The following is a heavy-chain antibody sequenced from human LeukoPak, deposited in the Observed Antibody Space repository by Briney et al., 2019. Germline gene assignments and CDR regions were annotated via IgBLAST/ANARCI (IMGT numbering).Heavy chain of an antibody. CDR3: ARDSISPFYSSSSLRWFDP. CDR2: IYYSGST. V-gene: IGHV4-39*07. D-gene: IGHD6-6*01. J-gene: IGHJ5*02. CDR1: GGSISSSSYY. Sequence: SETLSLTCTVSGGSISSSSYYWGWIRQPPGKGLEWIGSIYYSGSTYYNPSLKSRVTISVDTSKNQFSLKLSSVTAADTAVCYCARDSISPFYSSSSLRWFDPWGQGTLVTVSS.